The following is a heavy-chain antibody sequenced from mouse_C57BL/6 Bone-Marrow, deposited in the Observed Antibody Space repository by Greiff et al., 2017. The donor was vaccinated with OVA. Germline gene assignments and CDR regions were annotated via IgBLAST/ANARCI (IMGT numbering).Heavy chain of an antibody. CDR3: ARWRGSPWYCDV. CDR1: GYSFTGYY. CDR2: INPSTGGT. Sequence: EVKLMESGPELVKPGASVKISCKASGYSFTGYYMNWVKQSPEKSLEWIGEINPSTGGTTYNQKFKAKATLTVDKSSSTAYMQLKSLTSEDSAVYYCARWRGSPWYCDVWGTGTTVTVSS. V-gene: IGHV1-42*01. J-gene: IGHJ1*03.